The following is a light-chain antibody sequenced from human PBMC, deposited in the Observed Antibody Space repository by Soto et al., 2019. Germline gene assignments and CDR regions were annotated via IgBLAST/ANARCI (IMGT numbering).Light chain of an antibody. Sequence: QSALTQPASVSGAPGQSITISCTGGSSDVGGHNYVSWYQHNPGKAPKLLIYDVNNRPSGVYNRLSGSKSGNKASLTISGLPAEDEADYYCNSYTSSGTVVFGGGTKLTVL. V-gene: IGLV2-14*03. CDR3: NSYTSSGTVV. J-gene: IGLJ3*02. CDR1: SSDVGGHNY. CDR2: DVN.